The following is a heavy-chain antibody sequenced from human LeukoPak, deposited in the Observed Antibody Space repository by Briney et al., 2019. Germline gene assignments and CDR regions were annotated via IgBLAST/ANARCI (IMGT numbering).Heavy chain of an antibody. D-gene: IGHD3-10*01. CDR2: INPNSGGT. CDR1: GYTFTDNV. Sequence: ASVKVSCKTSGYTFTDNVISWVRQAPGQGLEWMGWINPNSGGTNYAQKFQGRVTMTRDTSISTAYMELSRLRSDDTAVYYCARVTYGSGTYGAFDYWGQGTLVTVSS. CDR3: ARVTYGSGTYGAFDY. J-gene: IGHJ4*02. V-gene: IGHV1-2*02.